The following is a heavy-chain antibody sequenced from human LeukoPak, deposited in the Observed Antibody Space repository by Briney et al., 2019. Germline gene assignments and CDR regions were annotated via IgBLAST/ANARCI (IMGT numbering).Heavy chain of an antibody. CDR3: ASSASSGYMRGFLDY. CDR1: GGSISSGSYY. J-gene: IGHJ4*02. Sequence: SETLSLTCTVSGGSISSGSYYWSWIWQPAGKGLERIGRIYTSGSTNYNPSLKSRVTISVDTSKNQFSLKLSSVTAADTAVYYCASSASSGYMRGFLDYWGQGTLVTVSS. CDR2: IYTSGST. V-gene: IGHV4-61*02. D-gene: IGHD3-22*01.